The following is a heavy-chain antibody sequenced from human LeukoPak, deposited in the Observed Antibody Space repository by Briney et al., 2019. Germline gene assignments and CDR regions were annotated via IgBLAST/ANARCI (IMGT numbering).Heavy chain of an antibody. J-gene: IGHJ4*01. V-gene: IGHV3-7*04. CDR1: GFTFSTYW. CDR3: AREPSVYNDY. D-gene: IGHD5/OR15-5a*01. Sequence: PGVSLRLSCAASGFTFSTYWMTWVRQAPGKGLEWVASIKQDGGETYYVDSVKGRFTVSRDNAKNSLFLHMNSLRAEDTAVYYCAREPSVYNDYLGQGTLVT. CDR2: IKQDGGET.